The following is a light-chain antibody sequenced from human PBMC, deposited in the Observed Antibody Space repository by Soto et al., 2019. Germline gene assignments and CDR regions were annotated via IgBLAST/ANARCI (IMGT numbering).Light chain of an antibody. Sequence: QSALTQPPSASGSPGQSVTISCTGTSSDVGGYNYVSWYQQHPGIAPKVMIYEVSKRPSGVPDRFSGSKSGNTASLTVSGLQAEDEADYYCSSYAGSNNYVFGTGTKLTVL. CDR1: SSDVGGYNY. CDR2: EVS. J-gene: IGLJ1*01. V-gene: IGLV2-8*01. CDR3: SSYAGSNNYV.